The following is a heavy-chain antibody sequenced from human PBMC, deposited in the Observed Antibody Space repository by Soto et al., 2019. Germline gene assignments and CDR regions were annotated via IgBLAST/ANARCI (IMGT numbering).Heavy chain of an antibody. V-gene: IGHV1-46*01. CDR1: GYTFTSYY. J-gene: IGHJ6*02. CDR3: ARELYSYGYATPHPRGNNYYYYGMDV. Sequence: ASVKVSCKASGYTFTSYYMHWVRQAPGQGLEWMGIINPSGGSTSYARKFQGRVTMTRDTSTSTVYMELSSLRSEDTAVYYCARELYSYGYATPHPRGNNYYYYGMDVWGQGTTVTVSS. CDR2: INPSGGST. D-gene: IGHD5-18*01.